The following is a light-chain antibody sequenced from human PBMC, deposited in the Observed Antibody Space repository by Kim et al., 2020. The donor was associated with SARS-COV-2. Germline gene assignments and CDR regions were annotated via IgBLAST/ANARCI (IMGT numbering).Light chain of an antibody. CDR2: ETA. V-gene: IGLV2-14*03. CDR1: RSDVGGSAY. J-gene: IGLJ3*02. Sequence: QSVLTQPASVSGSPGQSITISCTGIRSDVGGSAYVAWYRQHPGKVPKLLIYETAGGPLGMTDRFSVSKSGNIASLTISGLQTEDEADYYCATGVLFGGGTKVTVL. CDR3: ATGVL.